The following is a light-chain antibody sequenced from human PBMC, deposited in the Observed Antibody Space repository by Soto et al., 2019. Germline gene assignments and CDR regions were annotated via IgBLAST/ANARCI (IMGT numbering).Light chain of an antibody. Sequence: QSALTHPASVSESPGQSITISCTGTSSDVGGYNYVSWYQQHPGKAPKLMIYEVSNRPSGVSNRFSGSKSGNTASLTISGLQAEDEADYYCSSYTSSSSYVFGTGTKVTVL. CDR2: EVS. CDR3: SSYTSSSSYV. CDR1: SSDVGGYNY. J-gene: IGLJ1*01. V-gene: IGLV2-14*01.